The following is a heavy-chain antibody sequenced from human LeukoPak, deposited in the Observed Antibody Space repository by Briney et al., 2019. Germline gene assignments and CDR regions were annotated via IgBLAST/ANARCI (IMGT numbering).Heavy chain of an antibody. CDR2: IYTSGST. CDR3: ARDSDYESYYYYYMDV. CDR1: GGSISSYY. D-gene: IGHD4-17*01. J-gene: IGHJ6*03. V-gene: IGHV4-4*07. Sequence: SETLSLTCTVSGGSISSYYWSWIRQPAGKGLEWIGRIYTSGSTNYNPSLKSRVTMSVDTSKNQFSLKLSSVTAADTAVYYCARDSDYESYYYYYMDVWGKGTTVTVSS.